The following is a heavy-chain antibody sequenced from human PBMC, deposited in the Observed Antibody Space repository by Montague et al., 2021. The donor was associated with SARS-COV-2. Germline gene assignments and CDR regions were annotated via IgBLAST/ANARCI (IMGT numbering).Heavy chain of an antibody. D-gene: IGHD3-22*01. V-gene: IGHV4-39*07. CDR3: ARGGYYDNTGYYSDYYYNMDV. Sequence: SETLSLTCTVSGGSFSSDNYFWGWIRQPPGKGLEWIGCIFHSGRTYYNPSLKGRVSMSVDTSKNQVSLRLSSLTAADTAVYHCARGGYYDNTGYYSDYYYNMDVWGQGTTVTVSS. J-gene: IGHJ6*02. CDR2: IFHSGRT. CDR1: GGSFSSDNYF.